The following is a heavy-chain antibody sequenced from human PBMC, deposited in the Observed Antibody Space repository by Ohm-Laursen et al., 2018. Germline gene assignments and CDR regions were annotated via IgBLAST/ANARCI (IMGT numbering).Heavy chain of an antibody. D-gene: IGHD2-8*01. CDR1: GFTFSSYE. Sequence: SLRLSCTASGFTFSSYEMNWVRQAPGTGLEWVSVIYSGGNTYYADSVKGRFTISRDNSQNMLYLQMNSLRAEDTAVYHCARTPGPYCSSGDFYTFDSWGQGTLVTVSS. CDR3: ARTPGPYCSSGDFYTFDS. CDR2: IYSGGNT. V-gene: IGHV3-53*01. J-gene: IGHJ4*02.